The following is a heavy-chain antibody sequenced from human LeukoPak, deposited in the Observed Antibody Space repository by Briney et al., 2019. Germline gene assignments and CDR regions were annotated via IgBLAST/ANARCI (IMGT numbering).Heavy chain of an antibody. CDR3: ARDPGYLGFDY. J-gene: IGHJ4*02. CDR1: GFTVSSSY. V-gene: IGHV3-66*01. D-gene: IGHD3-9*01. CDR2: IYSGGST. Sequence: GGSLRLSCAASGFTVSSSYMSWVRQAPGKGLEWVSVIYSGGSTYYADSVKGRFTISRDNSKNTLYLQMNSLRAEDTAVYCCARDPGYLGFDYWGQGTLVTVSS.